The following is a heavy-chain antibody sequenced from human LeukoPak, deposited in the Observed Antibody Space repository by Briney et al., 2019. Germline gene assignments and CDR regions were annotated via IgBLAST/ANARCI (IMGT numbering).Heavy chain of an antibody. V-gene: IGHV3-23*01. CDR1: GFTFSSYA. CDR2: ISGSGGST. D-gene: IGHD6-19*01. Sequence: GGSLILSCAASGFTFSSYAMSWVRQAPGKGLEWVSAISGSGGSTYYADSVKGRFTISRDNSKNTLYLQMNSLRAEDTAVYYCAKDPKQWLVSSFEYWGQRTLVTVSS. CDR3: AKDPKQWLVSSFEY. J-gene: IGHJ4*02.